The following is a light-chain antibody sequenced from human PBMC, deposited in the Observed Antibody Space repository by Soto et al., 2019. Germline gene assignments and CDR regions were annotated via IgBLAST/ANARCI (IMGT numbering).Light chain of an antibody. J-gene: IGKJ4*01. V-gene: IGKV1-16*02. CDR1: QAISNY. CDR2: AAS. CDR3: QQYNSFPFT. Sequence: DIQMTQSPSSLSASVGDRVTITCRANQAISNYLAWFQQKPGKAPQSLIYAASNLQSGVPSKFSGSGSGTDFTLTITSLQPEDFATYYCQQYNSFPFTFGGGTKVEIK.